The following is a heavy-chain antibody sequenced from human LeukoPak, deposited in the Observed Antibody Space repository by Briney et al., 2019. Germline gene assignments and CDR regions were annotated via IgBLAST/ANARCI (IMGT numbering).Heavy chain of an antibody. D-gene: IGHD3/OR15-3a*01. CDR3: ARHDLRGRPLASDSFDI. CDR2: IYYTGST. CDR1: GGSISSFY. Sequence: SETLSLTCTVSGGSISSFYWSWIRQSPGKGLEWIGYIYYTGSTNDNPSLKSRVTMAIDTSKSQFSLRLNSVTAADTAEYYCARHDLRGRPLASDSFDIWGQGTMVTVSS. V-gene: IGHV4-59*08. J-gene: IGHJ3*02.